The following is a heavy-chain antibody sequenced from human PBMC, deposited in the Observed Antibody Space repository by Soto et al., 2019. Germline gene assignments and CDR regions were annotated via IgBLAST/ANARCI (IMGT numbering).Heavy chain of an antibody. D-gene: IGHD3-16*02. Sequence: EVQLLESGGGLVQPGGSLRLSCAASGITFSTYAMTWVRQAPGKGLEWVSAISGSGGRTYYADSVKGRFTISRDNSRDTLSLHMNRLGEEDTAVYYCATLYDYMWGSYRLPPYYFDYWGQGTLVTVSS. CDR3: ATLYDYMWGSYRLPPYYFDY. J-gene: IGHJ4*02. CDR2: ISGSGGRT. V-gene: IGHV3-23*01. CDR1: GITFSTYA.